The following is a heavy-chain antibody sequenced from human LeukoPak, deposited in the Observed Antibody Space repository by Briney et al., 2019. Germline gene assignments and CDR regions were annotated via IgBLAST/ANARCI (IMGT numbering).Heavy chain of an antibody. D-gene: IGHD4-17*01. Sequence: GGSLRLSCVASVFTFSSYSMNWVREAPGKGLECVSSISSSSSYIYYADSVKGRFTISRDNAKNSLYLQMNSLRAEDTAVYYCARAVTTSFDYWGQGTLVTVSS. J-gene: IGHJ4*02. V-gene: IGHV3-21*01. CDR3: ARAVTTSFDY. CDR2: ISSSSSYI. CDR1: VFTFSSYS.